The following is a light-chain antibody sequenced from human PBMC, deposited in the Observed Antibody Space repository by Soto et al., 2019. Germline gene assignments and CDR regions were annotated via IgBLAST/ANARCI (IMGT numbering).Light chain of an antibody. CDR3: SSYTSSSTLRV. Sequence: QSVLTQPASVSGSPGQSITISCTGTSSDVGGYKNVSWYQQHPGKAPKLMIYEVSNRPSGVSYRFSGSKSGNTASLTISGLQAEDEADYYCSSYTSSSTLRVFGGGTKVTVL. V-gene: IGLV2-14*01. J-gene: IGLJ3*02. CDR2: EVS. CDR1: SSDVGGYKN.